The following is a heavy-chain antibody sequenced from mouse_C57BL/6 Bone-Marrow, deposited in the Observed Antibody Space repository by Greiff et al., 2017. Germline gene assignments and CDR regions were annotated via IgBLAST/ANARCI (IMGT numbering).Heavy chain of an antibody. CDR1: GFTFTDYY. D-gene: IGHD3-3*01. Sequence: EVMLVESGGGLVQPGGSLSLSCAASGFTFTDYYMSWVRQPPGKALEWLGFIRNKANGYTTEYSSSVKGRFTISRDNSQSILYLQRNALRAEDSATYYCARGGTPFDYWGQGTTLTVSS. CDR3: ARGGTPFDY. J-gene: IGHJ2*01. CDR2: IRNKANGYTT. V-gene: IGHV7-3*01.